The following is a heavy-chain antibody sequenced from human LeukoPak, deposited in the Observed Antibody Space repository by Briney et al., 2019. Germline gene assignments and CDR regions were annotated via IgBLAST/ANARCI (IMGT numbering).Heavy chain of an antibody. CDR3: ARDTDIVVVPAVKYNWFDP. V-gene: IGHV4-61*02. Sequence: PSETLSLTCTVSGGSVSSGSYYWSWIRQPAGKGLEWIGRIYPSGSTIYPSGTTHYNPSLKSRVTISVDTSKNPFSLKVDSVTAADTAVYYCARDTDIVVVPAVKYNWFDPWGQGTLVTVSS. CDR1: GGSVSSGSYY. J-gene: IGHJ5*02. D-gene: IGHD2-2*01. CDR2: IYPSGSTIYPSGTT.